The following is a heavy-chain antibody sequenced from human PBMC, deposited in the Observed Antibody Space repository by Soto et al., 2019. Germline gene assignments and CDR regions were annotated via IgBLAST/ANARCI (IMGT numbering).Heavy chain of an antibody. J-gene: IGHJ6*02. D-gene: IGHD3-3*01. CDR2: IIPIFGTA. CDR3: ARVQYYDFWSGYAPRRPMDV. V-gene: IGHV1-69*06. Sequence: GASVTVSCEASGGTFSRYAISWVRQAPGQGLEWMGGIIPIFGTANYAQKFQGRVTITGDKSTSTAYMELSSLRSEDTAVYYCARVQYYDFWSGYAPRRPMDVWGQGTTVTVSS. CDR1: GGTFSRYA.